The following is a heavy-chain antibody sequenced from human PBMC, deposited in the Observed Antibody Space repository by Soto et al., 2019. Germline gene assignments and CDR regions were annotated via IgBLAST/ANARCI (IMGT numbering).Heavy chain of an antibody. CDR3: ARGEMYYLRGWFDP. CDR2: IYYSGST. J-gene: IGHJ5*02. D-gene: IGHD3-10*01. Sequence: SETLSLTCTVSGGSIISGCYYWSWIRQHPGKGMEWIGYIYYSGSTYYNPSLKSRVTISVETSKNQFSLKLSSVTAADTAVYYCARGEMYYLRGWFDPWGQGTLVTVSS. V-gene: IGHV4-31*02. CDR1: GGSIISGCYY.